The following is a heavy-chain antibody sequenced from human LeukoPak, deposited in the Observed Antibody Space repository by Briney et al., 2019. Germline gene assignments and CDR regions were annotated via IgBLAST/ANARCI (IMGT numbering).Heavy chain of an antibody. Sequence: ASVKVSCKASGYTFTSYGISWVRQAPGQGLEWMGWISAYNGNTNYAQKLQGRVTMTTDTSTSTVYMELRSLRSDDTAVYYCARDPRIAVAGTGGIIDYWGQGTLVTVSS. V-gene: IGHV1-18*01. D-gene: IGHD6-19*01. CDR1: GYTFTSYG. CDR2: ISAYNGNT. CDR3: ARDPRIAVAGTGGIIDY. J-gene: IGHJ4*02.